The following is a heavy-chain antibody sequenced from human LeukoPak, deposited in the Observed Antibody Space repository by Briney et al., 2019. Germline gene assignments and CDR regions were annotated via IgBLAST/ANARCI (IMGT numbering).Heavy chain of an antibody. J-gene: IGHJ4*02. CDR3: ARGPPESSNSDY. Sequence: ASVTVSCTPSVYTFTSYDINWVRQATGQGREWMGWMNPNSANTGYAQKFQCRVTMTRNTSISTAYMELSSLRSEDTAVYYCARGPPESSNSDYWGQGTLVTVSS. CDR1: VYTFTSYD. CDR2: MNPNSANT. D-gene: IGHD6-13*01. V-gene: IGHV1-8*01.